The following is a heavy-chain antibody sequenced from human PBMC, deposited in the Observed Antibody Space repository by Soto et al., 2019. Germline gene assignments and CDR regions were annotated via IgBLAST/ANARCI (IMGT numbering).Heavy chain of an antibody. CDR3: ARSYSYGCNDY. J-gene: IGHJ4*02. V-gene: IGHV1-8*01. CDR2: VNPNSGYT. CDR1: GYTFTNYD. Sequence: GASVKVSCKASGYTFTNYDITWVRQAAGQGLEWVGWVNPNSGYTAYAQKFVGRVTMTRNTPLRTAYMELSSLTSGDTAVYYCARSYSYGCNDYWGQGTLVTVSS. D-gene: IGHD5-18*01.